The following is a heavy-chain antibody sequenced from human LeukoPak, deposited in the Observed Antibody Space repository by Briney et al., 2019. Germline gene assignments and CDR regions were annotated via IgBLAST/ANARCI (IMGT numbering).Heavy chain of an antibody. Sequence: ASVKVSCKASGYTFTSYDINWVRQATGQGLEWMGWMNPNSGNTGYAQKFQGRVTMTRNTSISTAYMELSSLRSGDTAVYYCARGRYQLLGGYYYYGMDVWGQGTTVTVSS. CDR1: GYTFTSYD. D-gene: IGHD2-2*01. V-gene: IGHV1-8*01. CDR3: ARGRYQLLGGYYYYGMDV. CDR2: MNPNSGNT. J-gene: IGHJ6*02.